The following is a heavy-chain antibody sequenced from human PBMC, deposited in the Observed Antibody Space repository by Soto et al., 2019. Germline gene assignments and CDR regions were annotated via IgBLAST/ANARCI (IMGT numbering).Heavy chain of an antibody. J-gene: IGHJ4*02. D-gene: IGHD6-6*01. V-gene: IGHV3-23*01. CDR3: AKERLARGADY. Sequence: EVQLLDSGGDSVQPGGSLRLFCAASGFAFANYAMTWVRQASGKGLEWVSTIGGGGGSTYYADSVRGRFTISRDNSKNTVYLQMNSLRAEDTAVYFCAKERLARGADYWGQGTLVTVSS. CDR2: IGGGGGST. CDR1: GFAFANYA.